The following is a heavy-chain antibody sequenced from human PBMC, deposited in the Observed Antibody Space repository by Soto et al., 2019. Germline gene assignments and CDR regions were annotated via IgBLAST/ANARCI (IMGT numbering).Heavy chain of an antibody. CDR1: GGSISSSSYY. CDR3: ARVLSSPILYYYYYYMDV. CDR2: IYYSGST. Sequence: SETLSLTCTVSGGSISSSSYYWGWIRQPPGKGLEWIGSIYYSGSTYYNPSLKGRVTISVDTSKNQFSLKLSSVTAADTAVYYCARVLSSPILYYYYYYMDVWGKGTTVTVSS. D-gene: IGHD6-13*01. V-gene: IGHV4-39*01. J-gene: IGHJ6*03.